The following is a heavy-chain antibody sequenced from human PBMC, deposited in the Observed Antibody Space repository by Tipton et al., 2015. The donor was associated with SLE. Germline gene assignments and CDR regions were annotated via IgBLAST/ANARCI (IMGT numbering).Heavy chain of an antibody. CDR2: IYTTGRP. CDR3: ARGKRVYDLVFDH. CDR1: GGSISSYY. J-gene: IGHJ4*02. Sequence: TLSLTCTVSGGSISSYYWSWIRQPPGEGLEWNGYIYTTGRPIYNPSLQSRVSISVDTSKNQFSLKLSSVTTADTAVYYCARGKRVYDLVFDHWGQGTLVNAS. V-gene: IGHV4-4*08. D-gene: IGHD5/OR15-5a*01.